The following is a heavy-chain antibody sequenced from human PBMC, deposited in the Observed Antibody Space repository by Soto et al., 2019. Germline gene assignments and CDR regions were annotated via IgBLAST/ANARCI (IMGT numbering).Heavy chain of an antibody. Sequence: SETLSLTCTVPGGSISSYYWSWIRQPPGKGLEWIGYIYYSGSTNYNPSLKSRVTISVDTSKNQFSLKLSSVTAADTAVYYCARDRSSSSSIWFDPWGQGTLVTVSS. CDR3: ARDRSSSSSIWFDP. J-gene: IGHJ5*02. V-gene: IGHV4-59*01. D-gene: IGHD6-6*01. CDR1: GGSISSYY. CDR2: IYYSGST.